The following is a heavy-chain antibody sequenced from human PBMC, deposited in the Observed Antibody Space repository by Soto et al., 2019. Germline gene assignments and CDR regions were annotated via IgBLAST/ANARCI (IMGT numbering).Heavy chain of an antibody. CDR1: GFTFSSYW. CDR2: IKQDGSEK. CDR3: ATGRYYDYVWGSYRYDY. V-gene: IGHV3-7*05. J-gene: IGHJ4*02. Sequence: GGSLRLSCAASGFTFSSYWMSWVRQAPGKGLEWVANIKQDGSEKYYVDSVKGRFTISRDNAKNSLYLQMNSLRAEDTAVYYCATGRYYDYVWGSYRYDYWGQGTLVTVSS. D-gene: IGHD3-16*02.